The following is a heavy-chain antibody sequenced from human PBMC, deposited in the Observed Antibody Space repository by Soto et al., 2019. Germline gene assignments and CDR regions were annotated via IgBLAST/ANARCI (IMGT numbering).Heavy chain of an antibody. J-gene: IGHJ6*02. V-gene: IGHV4-39*01. CDR3: AGGDYYHSSGYYFYYYTMDV. CDR2: VYYGGST. D-gene: IGHD3-22*01. Sequence: SETLSLTCTVSGGSISSSSYYWGWIRQPPGKGLEWIGNVYYGGSTYYNPSLKSRVTISVETSKSQFSLKLSSVTAADTAVYYCAGGDYYHSSGYYFYYYTMDVWGQGTTVTISS. CDR1: GGSISSSSYY.